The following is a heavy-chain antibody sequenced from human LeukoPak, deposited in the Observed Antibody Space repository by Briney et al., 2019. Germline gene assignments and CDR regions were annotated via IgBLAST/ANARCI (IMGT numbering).Heavy chain of an antibody. J-gene: IGHJ4*02. CDR1: RFTFSTCD. CDR3: AKIPQPDYYFDY. Sequence: PGGSLSLSCVASRFTFSTCDMSWVSQASGKGLEWVSSISASGDRTIYADFVRGRLTISRDNSKNTLYLQTSSLRVEDTAVYYCAKIPQPDYYFDYWGQGSLVTVSS. V-gene: IGHV3-23*01. CDR2: ISASGDRT. D-gene: IGHD2-21*01.